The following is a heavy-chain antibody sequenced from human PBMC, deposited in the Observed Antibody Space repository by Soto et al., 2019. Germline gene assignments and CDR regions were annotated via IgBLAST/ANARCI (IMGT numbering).Heavy chain of an antibody. J-gene: IGHJ4*02. CDR2: IFDSGNA. V-gene: IGHV4-59*08. CDR1: GGSINSYC. Sequence: QVQLQESGPGLVKPSETLSLTCTVSGGSINSYCWSWIRQPPGKGLEWIAYIFDSGNANYNPSLKSRGTISVGTAKSQCSLVLTSVTAADTAVYYCARHRRTTVAKFYFDNWGQGALVTVSS. D-gene: IGHD4-4*01. CDR3: ARHRRTTVAKFYFDN.